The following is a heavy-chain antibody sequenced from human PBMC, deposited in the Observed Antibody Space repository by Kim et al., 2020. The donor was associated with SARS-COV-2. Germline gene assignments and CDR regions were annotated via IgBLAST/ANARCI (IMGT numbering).Heavy chain of an antibody. CDR3: ARRAYYDYIWGSYLVDYFDY. J-gene: IGHJ4*02. CDR1: GFTFSSYS. Sequence: GGSLRLSCAASGFTFSSYSMNWVRQAPGKGLEWVSSIGSSSSYIYYADSVKGRFTISRDNAKNSLYLQMNSLRAEDTAVYYCARRAYYDYIWGSYLVDYFDYWGQGTLVTVSS. V-gene: IGHV3-21*01. D-gene: IGHD3-16*01. CDR2: IGSSSSYI.